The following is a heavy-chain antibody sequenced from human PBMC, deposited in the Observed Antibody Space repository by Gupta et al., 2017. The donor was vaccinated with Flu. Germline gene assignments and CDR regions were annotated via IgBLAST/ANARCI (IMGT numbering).Heavy chain of an antibody. V-gene: IGHV4-59*08. CDR3: ARHGVPDIWELVRYYYGMDV. D-gene: IGHD1-26*01. J-gene: IGHJ6*02. CDR2: IYYSGST. CDR1: GGSISSYY. Sequence: QVQLQASGPGLVKPSETLPLTCTVSGGSISSYYWSWLRQPPGKGLEWIGYIYYSGSTNYNPSLKSRVTISVDTSKNQFSLKLSSVTAADTAVYYCARHGVPDIWELVRYYYGMDVWGQGTTVTVSS.